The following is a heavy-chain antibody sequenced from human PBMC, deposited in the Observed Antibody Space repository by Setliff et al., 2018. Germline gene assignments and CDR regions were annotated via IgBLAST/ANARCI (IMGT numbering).Heavy chain of an antibody. V-gene: IGHV1-18*01. CDR2: MST. D-gene: IGHD2-15*01. CDR3: ARGPPEFVVAPAEGKFDY. Sequence: GASVKVSCKASGYTFISYGINWVRQAPGQGLEWMGWMSTYAQKFQGRVTITADTSTGTAYMELRSLRSDDTAIYYCARGPPEFVVAPAEGKFDYWGQGTLVTVSS. CDR1: GYTFISYG. J-gene: IGHJ4*02.